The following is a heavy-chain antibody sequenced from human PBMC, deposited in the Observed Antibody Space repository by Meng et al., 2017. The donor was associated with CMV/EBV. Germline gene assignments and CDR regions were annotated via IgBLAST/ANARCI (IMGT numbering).Heavy chain of an antibody. Sequence: VQGQGAGPGVGKPSEPLSLTCTVSGCSISSYYWSWIRQPAGKGLEWIGRIYTSGSTNYNPSLKSRVTMSVDTSKNQFSLKLSSVTAADTAVYYCARGGLYYYDSSGHFDYWGQGTLVTVSS. D-gene: IGHD3-22*01. CDR3: ARGGLYYYDSSGHFDY. CDR2: IYTSGST. CDR1: GCSISSYY. J-gene: IGHJ4*02. V-gene: IGHV4-4*07.